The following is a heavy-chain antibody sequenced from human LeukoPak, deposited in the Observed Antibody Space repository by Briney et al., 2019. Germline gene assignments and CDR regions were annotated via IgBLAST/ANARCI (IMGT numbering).Heavy chain of an antibody. V-gene: IGHV3-23*01. CDR2: ISGSGGST. Sequence: PGGSLRLSCAASGFTFSSYAMSWVRQAPGKGLEWVSAISGSGGSTCYADSVKGRFTISRDNSKNTLYLQMNSLRAEDTAVYYCARQVYSSSWSYYFEYWGQGILVTVSS. CDR3: ARQVYSSSWSYYFEY. CDR1: GFTFSSYA. J-gene: IGHJ4*02. D-gene: IGHD6-13*01.